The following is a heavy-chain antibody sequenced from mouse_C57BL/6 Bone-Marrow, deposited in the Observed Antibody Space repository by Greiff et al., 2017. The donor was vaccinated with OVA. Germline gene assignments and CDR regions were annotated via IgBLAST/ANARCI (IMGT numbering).Heavy chain of an antibody. CDR3: TTISPVVAMDY. CDR1: GFNIKDDY. CDR2: IDPENGDT. J-gene: IGHJ4*01. Sequence: EVKLVESGAELVRPGASVKLSCTASGFNIKDDYMHWVKQRPEQGLEWIGWIDPENGDTEYASKFQGKATITADTYSNTAYLQLSSLTSEDTAVYYCTTISPVVAMDYWGQGTSVTVSS. D-gene: IGHD1-1*02. V-gene: IGHV14-4*01.